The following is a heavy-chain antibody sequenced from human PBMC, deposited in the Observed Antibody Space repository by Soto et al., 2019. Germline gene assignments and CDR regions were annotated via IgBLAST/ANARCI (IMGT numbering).Heavy chain of an antibody. V-gene: IGHV4-39*01. CDR3: AMTYVLRYFDFPNGMDV. CDR2: IYYSGST. Sequence: QLQLQESGPGLVKPSETLSLTCTVSGGSISSSSYYWGWIRQPPGKGLEWIGSIYYSGSTYYNPSLKSRVTISVDTSKNQFSLKLSSVTAADTAVYYCAMTYVLRYFDFPNGMDVWGQGTTVTVSS. CDR1: GGSISSSSYY. D-gene: IGHD3-9*01. J-gene: IGHJ6*02.